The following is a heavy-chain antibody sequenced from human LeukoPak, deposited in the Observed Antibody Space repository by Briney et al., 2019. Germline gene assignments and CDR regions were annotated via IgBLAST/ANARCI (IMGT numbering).Heavy chain of an antibody. CDR2: IHYSGNT. CDR1: GDSISSGRHY. J-gene: IGHJ5*02. D-gene: IGHD3-10*01. Sequence: SETLSLTCTVSGDSISSGRHYWSWIRQPAGKGLEWIGRIHYSGNTKYNPSLNGRLSISVDTSKNQFSLNITPVTASDTAVYYCARGGLYWFDPWGQGTQVTVPS. CDR3: ARGGLYWFDP. V-gene: IGHV4-61*02.